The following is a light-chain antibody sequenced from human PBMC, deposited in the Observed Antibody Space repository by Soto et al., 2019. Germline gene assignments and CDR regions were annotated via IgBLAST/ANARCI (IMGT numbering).Light chain of an antibody. Sequence: DILMTQSPSSLSASVGDRVTITCRASQSISSHLNWYQQESGKAPKLLISFASNLQSGVSSRFSGSGSGTDFTLTISSLQPEDLATYYCQQFHTTPTFGQGTKVEIK. CDR2: FAS. V-gene: IGKV1-39*01. CDR3: QQFHTTPT. CDR1: QSISSH. J-gene: IGKJ2*01.